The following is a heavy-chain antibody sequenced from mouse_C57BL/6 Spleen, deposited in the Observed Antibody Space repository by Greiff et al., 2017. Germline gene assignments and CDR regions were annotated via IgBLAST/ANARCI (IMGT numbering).Heavy chain of an antibody. D-gene: IGHD2-4*01. CDR3: ARAGFYDYDPDY. V-gene: IGHV1-64*01. CDR2: IHPNSGST. CDR1: GYTFTSYW. Sequence: QVQLQQPGAELVKPGASVKLSCKASGYTFTSYWMHWVKQRPGQGLEWIGMIHPNSGSTNYNEKFKSKATLTVDKSSSTAYMQLSSLTSEDSAVYYCARAGFYDYDPDYWGQGTTLTVSS. J-gene: IGHJ2*01.